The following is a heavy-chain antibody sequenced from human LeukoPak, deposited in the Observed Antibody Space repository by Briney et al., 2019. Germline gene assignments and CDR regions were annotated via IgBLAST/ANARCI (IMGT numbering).Heavy chain of an antibody. Sequence: ASVKVSCKASGYTFTSYGISWVRQAPGQGLEWMGWIGAYNGNTNYAQKLQGRVTMTRDTSISTAYMELSRLRSDDTAVYYCARGRLYGGNSYFDYWGQGTLVTVSS. CDR3: ARGRLYGGNSYFDY. J-gene: IGHJ4*02. V-gene: IGHV1-18*01. CDR2: IGAYNGNT. CDR1: GYTFTSYG. D-gene: IGHD4-23*01.